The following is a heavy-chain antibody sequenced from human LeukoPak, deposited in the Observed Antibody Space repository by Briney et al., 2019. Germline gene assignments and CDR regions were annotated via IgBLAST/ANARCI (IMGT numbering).Heavy chain of an antibody. V-gene: IGHV3-7*01. J-gene: IGHJ3*02. Sequence: GGSLRLSCAASGFTFSSYWMSWVRQAPGKGLEWVANIKQDGSEKYYVDSVKGRFTISRDNSKNTLYLQMNSLRAEDTAVYYCANKGLLWFGDPPAFDIWGQGTMVTVSP. D-gene: IGHD3-10*01. CDR3: ANKGLLWFGDPPAFDI. CDR2: IKQDGSEK. CDR1: GFTFSSYW.